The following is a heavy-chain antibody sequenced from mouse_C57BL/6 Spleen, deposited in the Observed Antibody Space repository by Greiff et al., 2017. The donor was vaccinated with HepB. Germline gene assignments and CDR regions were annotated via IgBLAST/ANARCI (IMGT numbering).Heavy chain of an antibody. J-gene: IGHJ1*03. CDR1: GYTFTSYW. CDR3: ARWYYYGSRNWYFDV. Sequence: QVQLQQPGTELVKPGASVKLSCKASGYTFTSYWMHWVKQRPGQGLEWIGNINPSNGGTNYNEKFKSKAKLTVDKSSSTAYMQLSSLTSEDSAVYYCARWYYYGSRNWYFDVWGTGTTVTVSS. CDR2: INPSNGGT. V-gene: IGHV1-53*01. D-gene: IGHD1-1*01.